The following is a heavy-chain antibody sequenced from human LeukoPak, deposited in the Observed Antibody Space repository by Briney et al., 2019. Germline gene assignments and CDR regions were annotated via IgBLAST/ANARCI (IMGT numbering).Heavy chain of an antibody. Sequence: SETLSLTCTVSGGSISSYYWGWIRQPPGKGLEWIGSIYYSGSTYYNPSLKSRVTISVDTSKNQFSLKLSSVTAADTAVYYCARKAFGGVIVRWGQGTLVTVSS. CDR1: GGSISSYY. CDR2: IYYSGST. J-gene: IGHJ4*02. CDR3: ARKAFGGVIVR. D-gene: IGHD3-16*02. V-gene: IGHV4-39*07.